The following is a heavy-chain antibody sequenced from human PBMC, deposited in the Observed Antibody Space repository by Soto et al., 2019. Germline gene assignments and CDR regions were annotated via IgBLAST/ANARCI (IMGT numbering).Heavy chain of an antibody. J-gene: IGHJ4*02. V-gene: IGHV3-33*01. CDR1: GFTFTSYG. CDR2: LWSDGTNQ. CDR3: ARGQAYYDSTPRDC. D-gene: IGHD3-16*01. Sequence: GGSLRLSCAASGFTFTSYGMHWVRLAPGKGLEWVAVLWSDGTNQNYADSVRGRFTISRDNSKNSVFRQMNSRRAEDTAVYYCARGQAYYDSTPRDCWGQGSLVTVSS.